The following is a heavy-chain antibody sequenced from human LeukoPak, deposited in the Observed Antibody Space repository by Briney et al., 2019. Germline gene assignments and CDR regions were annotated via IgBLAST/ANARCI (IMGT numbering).Heavy chain of an antibody. CDR1: GFTVSSSH. J-gene: IGHJ4*02. CDR2: IYSDGSV. D-gene: IGHD3-16*01. Sequence: GGSLRLSCAASGFTVSSSHMSWVRQAPGKGLEWVSVIYSDGSVSYADSVKGRFTISRDNSKNTLYLQINSLRVEDTAVYYCATWGSGMSVQWGQGTLVTVPS. V-gene: IGHV3-53*01. CDR3: ATWGSGMSVQ.